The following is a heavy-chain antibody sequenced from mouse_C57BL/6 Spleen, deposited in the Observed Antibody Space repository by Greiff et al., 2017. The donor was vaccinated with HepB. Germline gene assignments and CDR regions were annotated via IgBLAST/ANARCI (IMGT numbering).Heavy chain of an antibody. D-gene: IGHD1-1*01. CDR1: GYTFTSYW. J-gene: IGHJ1*03. CDR3: ARYCGSSHWYFDV. Sequence: QVQLQQPGAELVRPGSSVKLSCKASGYTFTSYWMHWVKQRPIQGLEWIGNIDPSDSDTHYNQKFKDKATLTVDKSSSTAYMPLSSLTSEDSAVYYCARYCGSSHWYFDVWGTGTTVTVSS. V-gene: IGHV1-52*01. CDR2: IDPSDSDT.